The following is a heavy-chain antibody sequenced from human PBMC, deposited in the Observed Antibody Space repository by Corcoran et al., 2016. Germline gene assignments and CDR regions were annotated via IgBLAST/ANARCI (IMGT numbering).Heavy chain of an antibody. J-gene: IGHJ4*02. Sequence: QVQLVQSGAEVKKPGSSVKVSCKASGGTFSSYAISWVRQAPGQGLEWMGGIIPIFGTANYAQKFQGTVTIPADKSTRTAYMELSRLRSEDTAVYDCARDPTAVPGGYFDYWGQGTLVTVSS. V-gene: IGHV1-69*06. CDR2: IIPIFGTA. D-gene: IGHD4-4*01. CDR3: ARDPTAVPGGYFDY. CDR1: GGTFSSYA.